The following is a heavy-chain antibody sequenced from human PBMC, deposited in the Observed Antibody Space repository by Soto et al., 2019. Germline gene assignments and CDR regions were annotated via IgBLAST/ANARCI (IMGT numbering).Heavy chain of an antibody. Sequence: GASVKVSCKASGGTFSSYAISWVRQAPGQGLEWMGGIIPIFGTANYAQKFQGRVTITADESTSTAYMELSSLRSEDTAVYYCARGGDFWSGLSITSYWFDPWGQGTXVTAPQ. J-gene: IGHJ5*02. D-gene: IGHD3-3*01. CDR1: GGTFSSYA. CDR3: ARGGDFWSGLSITSYWFDP. V-gene: IGHV1-69*13. CDR2: IIPIFGTA.